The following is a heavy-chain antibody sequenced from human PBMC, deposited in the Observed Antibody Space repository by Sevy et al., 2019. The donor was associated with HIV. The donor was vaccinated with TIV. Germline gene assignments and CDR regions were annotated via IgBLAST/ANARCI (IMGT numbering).Heavy chain of an antibody. D-gene: IGHD6-19*01. CDR2: ISYDGSAK. J-gene: IGHJ4*02. V-gene: IGHV3-30-3*01. CDR1: GFSFNTHA. Sequence: GGSLRLSCAASGFSFNTHAMHWVRHAPGKGLDWVALISYDGSAKYYADSVKGRFTVSRDDSKNTLYLQMNSLRPEDSAVYYCARDGGHTSAWTPGKYWGQGTQVTVSS. CDR3: ARDGGHTSAWTPGKY.